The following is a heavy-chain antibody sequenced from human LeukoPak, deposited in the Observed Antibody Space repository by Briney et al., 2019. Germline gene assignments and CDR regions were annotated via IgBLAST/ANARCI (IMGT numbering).Heavy chain of an antibody. D-gene: IGHD3-9*01. CDR3: ARDTYDILTGYYKWAFDI. V-gene: IGHV3-7*05. CDR1: GFTFSSYW. J-gene: IGHJ3*02. CDR2: IKQDGSEK. Sequence: PGGSLRLSCAASGFTFSSYWMTWVRQAPGKGLEWVANIKQDGSEKNYVDSVKGRFTISRDNAKNSLYVQMNSLRAEDTAVYYCARDTYDILTGYYKWAFDIWGQGTMVTVSS.